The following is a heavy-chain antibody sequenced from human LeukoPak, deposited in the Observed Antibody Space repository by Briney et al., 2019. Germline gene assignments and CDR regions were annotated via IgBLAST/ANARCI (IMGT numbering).Heavy chain of an antibody. J-gene: IGHJ4*02. D-gene: IGHD3-22*01. CDR3: AREGGIYYDSSGYYFDY. CDR2: IWYDGSNK. Sequence: GGSLRLSCAASGFTFSSYGMHWVRQAPGKGLEWVAVIWYDGSNKYYADSVKGRFSISRDNSKNTLYLQMNSLRAEDTAVHYCAREGGIYYDSSGYYFDYWGQGTLVTVSS. CDR1: GFTFSSYG. V-gene: IGHV3-33*01.